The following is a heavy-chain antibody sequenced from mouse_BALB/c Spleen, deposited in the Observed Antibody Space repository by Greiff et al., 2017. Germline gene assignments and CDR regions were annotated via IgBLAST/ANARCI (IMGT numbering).Heavy chain of an antibody. CDR1: GFTFSSYA. CDR2: ISSGGST. J-gene: IGHJ3*01. Sequence: EVQLVESGGGLVKPGGSLKLSCAASGFTFSSYAMSWVRQTPEKRLEWVASISSGGSTYYPDSVKGRFTISRDNARNILYLQMSSLRSEDTAMYYCARGHDGNYEAWFAYWGQGTLVTVSA. D-gene: IGHD2-3*01. V-gene: IGHV5-6-5*01. CDR3: ARGHDGNYEAWFAY.